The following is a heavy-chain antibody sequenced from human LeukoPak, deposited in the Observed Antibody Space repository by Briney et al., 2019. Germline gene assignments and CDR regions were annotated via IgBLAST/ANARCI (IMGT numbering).Heavy chain of an antibody. J-gene: IGHJ4*02. V-gene: IGHV3-66*02. CDR1: GFTVSSNY. D-gene: IGHD7-27*01. CDR3: AKDLTGRGSPPMTLGY. CDR2: IYSGGST. Sequence: GGSLRLSCAASGFTVSSNYMSWVRQAPGKGLEWVSVIYSGGSTYYADSVKGRFTISRDNSKNTLYLQMNSLRAEDTAVYYCAKDLTGRGSPPMTLGYWGQGTLVTVSS.